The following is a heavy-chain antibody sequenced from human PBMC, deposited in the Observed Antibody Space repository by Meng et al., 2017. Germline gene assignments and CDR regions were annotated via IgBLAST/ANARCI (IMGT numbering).Heavy chain of an antibody. D-gene: IGHD2-2*01. CDR3: AREGYCSSTSCYAFDI. J-gene: IGHJ3*02. CDR2: INPSGGST. CDR1: GGTFSSYY. V-gene: IGHV1-46*01. Sequence: ASVKVSCKASGGTFSSYYMHWVRQAPGQGLEWMGIINPSGGSTSYAQKFQGRVTMTRDTSTSTVYMELSSLRSEDTAVYYCAREGYCSSTSCYAFDIWGQGTMVTVSS.